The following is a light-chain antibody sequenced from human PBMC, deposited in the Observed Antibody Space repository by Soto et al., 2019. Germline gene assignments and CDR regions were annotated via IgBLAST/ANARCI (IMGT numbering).Light chain of an antibody. V-gene: IGLV1-44*01. Sequence: QSVLTQPPSASVTPGQWVTSACCGGSANIGGRTVNWYQQLPGTAPKLLIYNNNQRPSGVPDRFSGSKSGTAASLALTGLQSEDEGHYYCEAWDDRLPAHVFGVGTKLTVL. J-gene: IGLJ1*01. CDR1: SANIGGRT. CDR3: EAWDDRLPAHV. CDR2: NNN.